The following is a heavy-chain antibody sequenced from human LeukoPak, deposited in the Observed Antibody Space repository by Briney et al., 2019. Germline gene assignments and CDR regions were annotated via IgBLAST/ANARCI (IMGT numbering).Heavy chain of an antibody. Sequence: SQTLSLTCAISGDSVSSNSAAWNWIRQSPSRGLEWLGRTYYRSKWFNDYAVSVKSRITINPDTSKNQFSLQLNSVTPEDTAVYYCARESITMVRGLYYYYGMDVWGQGTTVTVSS. CDR3: ARESITMVRGLYYYYGMDV. D-gene: IGHD3-10*01. V-gene: IGHV6-1*01. J-gene: IGHJ6*02. CDR2: TYYRSKWFN. CDR1: GDSVSSNSAA.